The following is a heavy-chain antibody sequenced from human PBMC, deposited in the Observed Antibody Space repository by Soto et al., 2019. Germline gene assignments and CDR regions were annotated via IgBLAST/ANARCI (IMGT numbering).Heavy chain of an antibody. V-gene: IGHV1-69*06. D-gene: IGHD3-22*01. J-gene: IGHJ3*02. CDR1: GGTFSSYA. CDR3: AREGDYYDSSGLDAFDI. CDR2: IIPIFGTA. Sequence: GASVKVSCKASGGTFSSYAISWVRQAPGQGLEWMGGIIPIFGTANYAQKFQGRVTITADKSTSTAYMELSSLRSEDTAVYYGAREGDYYDSSGLDAFDIWGQGTMVTVSS.